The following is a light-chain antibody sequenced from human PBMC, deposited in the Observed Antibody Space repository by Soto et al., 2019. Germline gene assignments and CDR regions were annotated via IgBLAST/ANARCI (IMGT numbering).Light chain of an antibody. CDR3: QTWGTGTVV. Sequence: QSVLTQSPSASASLGASVKLTCTLSSGHSSYAIAWHQQQPEKGPRYLMRVNSDGRHIKGDGIPDRFSGSSSGAERYLTISSLQYEDEADYYCQTWGTGTVVFGGGTKVTVL. V-gene: IGLV4-69*01. CDR2: VNSDGRH. CDR1: SGHSSYA. J-gene: IGLJ2*01.